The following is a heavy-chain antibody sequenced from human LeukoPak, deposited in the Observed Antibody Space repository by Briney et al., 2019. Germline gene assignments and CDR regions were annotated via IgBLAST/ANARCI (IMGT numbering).Heavy chain of an antibody. V-gene: IGHV4-39*01. D-gene: IGHD1-26*01. CDR3: AGTSGSRNWFDP. CDR1: GGSISRSSYY. J-gene: IGHJ5*02. CDR2: IYYSGST. Sequence: SETLSLTCTVSGGSISRSSYYWGWIRQPPGKGLEWIGSIYYSGSTYYNPSLKSRVTISVDTSKNQFSLKLSSVTAADTAVYYFAGTSGSRNWFDPWGQGTLVTVSS.